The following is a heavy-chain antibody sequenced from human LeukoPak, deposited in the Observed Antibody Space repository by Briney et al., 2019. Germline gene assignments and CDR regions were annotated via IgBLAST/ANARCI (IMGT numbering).Heavy chain of an antibody. Sequence: GASVKVSCKASGGTFSSYAISWVRQAPGQGLEWMGRIIPILGIANYAQKFQGRVTITADKSTSTAYMELSSLRSEDTAVYYCARVGVGSGWYLLDYWSQGTLVTVSS. D-gene: IGHD6-19*01. CDR2: IIPILGIA. J-gene: IGHJ4*02. CDR3: ARVGVGSGWYLLDY. V-gene: IGHV1-69*04. CDR1: GGTFSSYA.